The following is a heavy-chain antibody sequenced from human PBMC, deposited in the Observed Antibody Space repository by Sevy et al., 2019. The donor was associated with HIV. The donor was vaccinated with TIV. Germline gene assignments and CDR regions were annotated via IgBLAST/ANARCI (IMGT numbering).Heavy chain of an antibody. J-gene: IGHJ5*02. CDR1: GFTFRSYS. CDR2: ISSSSSYK. Sequence: LTCAASGFTFRSYSMNWVRQAPGKGLEWVSSISSSSSYKYYADSVKGRFTIPRDNAKNSLYLQLNSLRAEDTAVYYCAREARIAVAGPTGGFDPWGQGTLVTVSS. CDR3: AREARIAVAGPTGGFDP. D-gene: IGHD6-19*01. V-gene: IGHV3-21*01.